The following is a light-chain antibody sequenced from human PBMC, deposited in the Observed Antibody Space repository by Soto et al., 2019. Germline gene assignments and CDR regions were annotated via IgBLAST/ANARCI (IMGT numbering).Light chain of an antibody. CDR3: QTWGAGIRV. J-gene: IGLJ2*01. V-gene: IGLV4-69*01. CDR2: LNSDGRH. Sequence: QLVLTQSPSASASLGASVKLTCTLSSGHSSYAIAWHQQQPEKGPQYLMKLNSDGRHSKGDGIPDRFSGSSSGAERYLTIPSLQSEDEADYYCQTWGAGIRVFGGGTKVTVL. CDR1: SGHSSYA.